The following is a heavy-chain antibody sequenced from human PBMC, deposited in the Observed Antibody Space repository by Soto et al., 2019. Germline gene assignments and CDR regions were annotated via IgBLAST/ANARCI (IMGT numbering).Heavy chain of an antibody. J-gene: IGHJ4*02. Sequence: GGSLRLSCAASGFSFTTYAMHWVRQAPGKGLEWVAVISDDGSIKYYADSVKGRFTISRDNSKNTFYLQMNSLRGDDTALYYCARAIETAMDPCDYWGQGALVTAPQ. CDR1: GFSFTTYA. CDR2: ISDDGSIK. CDR3: ARAIETAMDPCDY. V-gene: IGHV3-30-3*01. D-gene: IGHD5-18*01.